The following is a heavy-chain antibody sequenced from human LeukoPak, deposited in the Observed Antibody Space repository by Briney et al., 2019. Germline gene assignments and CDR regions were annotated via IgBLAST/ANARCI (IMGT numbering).Heavy chain of an antibody. D-gene: IGHD4-17*01. Sequence: GGSLRLSCAASGFTFSSYSMNWFGQAPGKGLEWVSSISSSSSYTYDADSVKGCFTISRDNAKNSLYLQMNSLRAEDTAVYYCARDSLPDYGDYLDAFDIWGQGTMVTVSS. J-gene: IGHJ3*02. CDR1: GFTFSSYS. CDR2: ISSSSSYT. V-gene: IGHV3-21*01. CDR3: ARDSLPDYGDYLDAFDI.